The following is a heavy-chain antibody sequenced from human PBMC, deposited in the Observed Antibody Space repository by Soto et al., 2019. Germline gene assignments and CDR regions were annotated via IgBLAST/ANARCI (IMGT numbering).Heavy chain of an antibody. D-gene: IGHD3-10*01. CDR3: ARSGGSGSYNVHYYMDV. CDR1: GGSFSGYY. J-gene: IGHJ6*03. CDR2: INHSGST. Sequence: SETLSLTCAVYGGSFSGYYWSWIRQPPGKGLEWIGEINHSGSTNYNPSLKSRVTISVDTSKNQFSLKLSSVTAADTAVYYCARSGGSGSYNVHYYMDVWGKGTTVTVSS. V-gene: IGHV4-34*01.